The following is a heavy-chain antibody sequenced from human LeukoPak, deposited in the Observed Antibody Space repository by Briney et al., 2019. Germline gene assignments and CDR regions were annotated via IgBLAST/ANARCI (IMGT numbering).Heavy chain of an antibody. V-gene: IGHV4-59*01. CDR2: IYYSGTT. CDR3: PRVLRPMASQYYFYY. CDR1: GASINTYY. D-gene: IGHD3-10*01. Sequence: SETLSLTCTVSGASINTYYWSWIRQPPGKGLEWIGYIYYSGTTSYNPSLKTRVTISIDTSKNQFSLKLTSVPAADTAVYYCPRVLRPMASQYYFYYWGQGTLVTVSS. J-gene: IGHJ4*02.